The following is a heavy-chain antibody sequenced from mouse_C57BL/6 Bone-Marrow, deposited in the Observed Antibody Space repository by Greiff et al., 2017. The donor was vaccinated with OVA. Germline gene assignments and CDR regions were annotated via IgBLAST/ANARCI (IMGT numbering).Heavy chain of an antibody. V-gene: IGHV1-55*01. CDR2: IYPGSGST. CDR3: ARWGNFDV. CDR1: GYTFTSYW. J-gene: IGHJ1*03. Sequence: VQLQQPGAELVKPGASVKMSCKASGYTFTSYWITWVKQRPGQGLEWIGDIYPGSGSTSYNEKFKSKATLTGDTSSSTAYMQLNSLTSEDSAVYYCARWGNFDVWGTGTTVTVSS.